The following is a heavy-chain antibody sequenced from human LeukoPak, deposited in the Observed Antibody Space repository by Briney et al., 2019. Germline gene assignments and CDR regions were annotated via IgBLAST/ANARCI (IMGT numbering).Heavy chain of an antibody. CDR3: VPLDTAMVRGFY. J-gene: IGHJ4*02. CDR1: GFTFSNSD. V-gene: IGHV3-35*02. Sequence: GSLRLSCAASGFTFSNSDMNWVHQAPGKGLEWVSGVSWNGSRTHYADSVKGQFIISRDNSRNTLYLQTNSLRAEDTAVYYCVPLDTAMVRGFYWGQGTLVTVSS. D-gene: IGHD5-18*01. CDR2: VSWNGSRT.